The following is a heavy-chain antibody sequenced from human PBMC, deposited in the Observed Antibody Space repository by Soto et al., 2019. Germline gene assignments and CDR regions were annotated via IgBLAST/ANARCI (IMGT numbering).Heavy chain of an antibody. Sequence: SETLSLTCTVSGGSISKSSYYWVWIRQPPGKGLEWVGSMSYSGSTYYNPSLKSRVAISVDTSKNQLSLQVSSVTAADTSVYYCSRRAPEGFDPWGQGTLVTVSS. CDR1: GGSISKSSYY. V-gene: IGHV4-39*01. CDR2: MSYSGST. J-gene: IGHJ5*02. CDR3: SRRAPEGFDP.